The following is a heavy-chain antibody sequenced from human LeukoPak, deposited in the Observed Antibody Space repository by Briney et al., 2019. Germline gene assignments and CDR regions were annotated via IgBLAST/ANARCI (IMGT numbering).Heavy chain of an antibody. CDR1: GGSISSYY. J-gene: IGHJ3*02. CDR3: ARVQVGATIDI. CDR2: IYYSGST. Sequence: PSETLSLTCTVSGGSISSYYWSWIRQPPGKGLEWIGYIYYSGSTNYNPSLKSRVTISVDTSKNQFSLKLSSVTAADTAVYYCARVQVGATIDIWGQGTMVTVSS. D-gene: IGHD1-26*01. V-gene: IGHV4-59*01.